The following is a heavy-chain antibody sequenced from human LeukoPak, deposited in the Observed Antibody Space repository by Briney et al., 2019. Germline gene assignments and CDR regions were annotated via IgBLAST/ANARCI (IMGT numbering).Heavy chain of an antibody. CDR1: GGSISSYY. CDR3: ARQIVVVPAAIVHFDY. Sequence: SETLSLTCTVSGGSISSYYWSWIRQPPGKGLEWIGYIYYSGSTNYNPSLKSRVTISVDTSKNQFSLKLSSVTAADTAVYYCARQIVVVPAAIVHFDYWGQGTLVTVSS. V-gene: IGHV4-59*08. J-gene: IGHJ4*02. CDR2: IYYSGST. D-gene: IGHD2-2*02.